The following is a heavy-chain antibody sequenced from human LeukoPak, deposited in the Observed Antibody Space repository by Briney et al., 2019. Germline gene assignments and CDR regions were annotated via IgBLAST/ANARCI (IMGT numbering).Heavy chain of an antibody. CDR2: ITGSGGNT. CDR3: AKTGQFDY. J-gene: IGHJ4*02. CDR1: GFTFSSYA. V-gene: IGHV3-23*01. D-gene: IGHD7-27*01. Sequence: SGGSLRLSCVASGFTFSSYAMGWVRQAPGKGLEWVSTITGSGGNTFYADPVKGRFAVSRDNSKNTLYLQMNSLRAEDTAVYYCAKTGQFDYWGQGTLVTVSS.